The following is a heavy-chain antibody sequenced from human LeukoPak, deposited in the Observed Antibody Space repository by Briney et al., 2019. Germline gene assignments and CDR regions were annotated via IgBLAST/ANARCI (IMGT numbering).Heavy chain of an antibody. CDR2: IRSKAYGGTT. CDR1: GGSISSYY. CDR3: TRVGRGIVRAPGY. D-gene: IGHD1-26*01. J-gene: IGHJ4*02. V-gene: IGHV3-49*03. Sequence: LSLTCTVSGGSISSYYWSWFRQAPGKGLEWVGFIRSKAYGGTTEYAASVKGRFTISRDDSKSIAYLQMNSLKTEDTAVYYCTRVGRGIVRAPGYWGQGTLVTVSS.